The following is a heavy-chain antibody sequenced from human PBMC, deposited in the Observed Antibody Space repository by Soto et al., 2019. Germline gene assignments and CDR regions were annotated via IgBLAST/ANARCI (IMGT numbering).Heavy chain of an antibody. CDR2: IYWADDN. J-gene: IGHJ5*02. CDR3: WHIAFNRGDNWFDP. Sequence: QITLKEAGPTLVKPTQTLTLTCTFSGFSLSASGVGVAWIRQPPGKPPEWLALIYWADDNRYSPSLNSRLTITKDPSENQAVLTMTSMGAVDTATYYCWHIAFNRGDNWFDPWGQGTLVTVSS. CDR1: GFSLSASGVG. V-gene: IGHV2-5*02.